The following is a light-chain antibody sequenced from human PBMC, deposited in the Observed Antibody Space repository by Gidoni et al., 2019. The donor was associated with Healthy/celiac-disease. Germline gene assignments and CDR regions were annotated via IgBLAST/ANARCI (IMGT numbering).Light chain of an antibody. CDR2: DAS. V-gene: IGKV3-11*01. CDR3: QQRSNWPPLT. CDR1: QSVSSY. Sequence: ELVLTQSPATLSLSPGERDTLSCRASQSVSSYLAWYQQKPGQAPRLLIYDASNRATGSPARFSGSGSGTDVTLTISSLEPEDFAVYYCQQRSNWPPLTFGGGTKVEIK. J-gene: IGKJ4*01.